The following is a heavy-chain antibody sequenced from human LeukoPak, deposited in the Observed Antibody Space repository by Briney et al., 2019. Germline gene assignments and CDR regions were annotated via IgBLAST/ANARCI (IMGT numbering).Heavy chain of an antibody. CDR3: AKSITMAPNYYYGMDV. V-gene: IGHV4-4*07. J-gene: IGHJ6*02. CDR2: VFTSGST. CDR1: GGSISRYY. Sequence: SETLSLTCTVSGGSISRYYWSWIRQPAGKGLEWIGRVFTSGSTNYNPSLKSRVTMSLDTSKNQFSLRLSSVTAADTAVYYCAKSITMAPNYYYGMDVWGQGTTVTVSS. D-gene: IGHD3-10*01.